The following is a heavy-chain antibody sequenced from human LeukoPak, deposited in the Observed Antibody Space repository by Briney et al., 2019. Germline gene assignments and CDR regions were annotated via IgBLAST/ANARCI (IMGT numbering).Heavy chain of an antibody. CDR2: TYYRSKWYN. Sequence: SQTLSLTCAISGDSVSSNSVAWNWIRQSPSRGLEWLGRTYYRSKWYNDYAVSVKSRITINPDTSKNQLSLQLNSVTPEDAAMYYCARGRSGYDPFDHWGQGTLVTVSS. V-gene: IGHV6-1*01. CDR1: GDSVSSNSVA. D-gene: IGHD5-12*01. J-gene: IGHJ4*02. CDR3: ARGRSGYDPFDH.